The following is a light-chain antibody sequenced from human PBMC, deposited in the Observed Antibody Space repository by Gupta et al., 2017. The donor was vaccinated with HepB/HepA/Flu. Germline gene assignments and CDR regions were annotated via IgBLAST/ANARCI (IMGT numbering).Light chain of an antibody. Sequence: SSELTQDPAVSVALGQTVRITCQGYSLRRYYASWYQQKPGQAPILLIYGKINRPSGIPDRISGSSSAATASLTTTGAQAEDEADYYCNSPDNSGNHWVFGGGTKLTVL. CDR3: NSPDNSGNHWV. V-gene: IGLV3-19*01. CDR1: SLRRYY. CDR2: GKI. J-gene: IGLJ3*02.